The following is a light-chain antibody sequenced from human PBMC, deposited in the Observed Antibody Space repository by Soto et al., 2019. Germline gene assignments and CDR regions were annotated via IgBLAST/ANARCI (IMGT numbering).Light chain of an antibody. V-gene: IGKV1-12*01. J-gene: IGKJ4*01. CDR2: TAS. CDR3: QQDNTFPLT. CDR1: QGVTRW. Sequence: DIQMTQSPSSVSASVGDRVTITCRASQGVTRWLAWYQQKTGKAPKLLIYTASSLQIGVPSRFSGSAFGTYFTLPISSLQPEDFATYYCQQDNTFPLTFGGGTKVEIK.